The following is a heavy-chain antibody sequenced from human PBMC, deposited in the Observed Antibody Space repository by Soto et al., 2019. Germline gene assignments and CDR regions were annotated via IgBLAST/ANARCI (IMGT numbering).Heavy chain of an antibody. CDR1: GFTFSSYG. CDR3: AKTLNPRYSSSWYLDY. Sequence: XESLRLSGAASGFTFSSYGMHWVRQAPGKGLEWVAVISYDGSNKYYADSVKGRFTISRDNSKNTLYLQMKSLRAEDTAVYYCAKTLNPRYSSSWYLDYWGQGTLVTVSS. D-gene: IGHD6-13*01. J-gene: IGHJ4*02. V-gene: IGHV3-30*18. CDR2: ISYDGSNK.